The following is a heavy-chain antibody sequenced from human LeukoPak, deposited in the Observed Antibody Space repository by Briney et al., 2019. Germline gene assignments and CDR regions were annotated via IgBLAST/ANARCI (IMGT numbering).Heavy chain of an antibody. J-gene: IGHJ4*02. V-gene: IGHV3-74*01. CDR2: IKSDGSIT. CDR3: AKGNWEQQFDY. Sequence: PGGSLRLSCAASGFTFSSYWMHWVRQAPGKGLVWVSRIKSDGSITSYADSVKGRFTMSRDNAKNSLYLQMNSLRAEDTAVYYCAKGNWEQQFDYWGQGALVTVSS. CDR1: GFTFSSYW. D-gene: IGHD1-26*01.